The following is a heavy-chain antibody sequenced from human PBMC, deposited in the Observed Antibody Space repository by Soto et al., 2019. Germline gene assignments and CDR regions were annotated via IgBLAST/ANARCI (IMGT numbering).Heavy chain of an antibody. CDR1: GYTFNNYG. J-gene: IGHJ2*01. D-gene: IGHD2-15*01. CDR3: ARCYCSVGSCYTCWHFDL. CDR2: IGPYNGNT. V-gene: IGHV1-18*01. Sequence: ASVKVSCKASGYTFNNYGISWVRQAPGQGLEWMGWIGPYNGNTDHAQNFQGRVTMTTDTSTNTACMELRSLRSDDTALYYCARCYCSVGSCYTCWHFDLWGRGTLVTVSS.